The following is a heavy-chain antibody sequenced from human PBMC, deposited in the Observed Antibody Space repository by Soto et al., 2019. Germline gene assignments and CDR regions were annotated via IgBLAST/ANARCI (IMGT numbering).Heavy chain of an antibody. J-gene: IGHJ4*02. Sequence: SETLSLTCTVSGGSIISYYWSWIRQPPGKGLEWIGYIYYSGSTNYNPSLKSRVTISVDTSKNQFSLKLSSVTAADTAVYYCARRYGPGFDYWGQGTLVT. CDR1: GGSIISYY. CDR2: IYYSGST. D-gene: IGHD4-17*01. CDR3: ARRYGPGFDY. V-gene: IGHV4-59*08.